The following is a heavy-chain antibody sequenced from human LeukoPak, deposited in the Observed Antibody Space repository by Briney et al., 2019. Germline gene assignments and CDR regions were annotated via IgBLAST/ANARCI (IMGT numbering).Heavy chain of an antibody. CDR2: ISSSSSYI. V-gene: IGHV3-21*01. J-gene: IGHJ4*02. CDR3: ARDGSGSYYY. CDR1: GFTFSSYS. Sequence: GGSLRLSCAASGFTFSSYSMNRVRQAPGKGLEWVSSISSSSSYIYYADSVKGRFTISRDNAKNSLYLQMNSLRAEDTAVYYCARDGSGSYYYWGQGTLVTVSS. D-gene: IGHD1-26*01.